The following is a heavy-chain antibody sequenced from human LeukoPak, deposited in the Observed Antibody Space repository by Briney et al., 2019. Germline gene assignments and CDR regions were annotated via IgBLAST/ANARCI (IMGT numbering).Heavy chain of an antibody. CDR2: IYYSGST. V-gene: IGHV4-39*01. Sequence: PSETLSLTCTVSGGSISSSSYYWGWIRQPPGKGLEWIGSIYYSGSTYYNPSLKSRVTISVDTSENQFSLKLSSVTAADTAVYYCASLEELLTVYYYYYYMDVWGKGTTVTVSS. CDR1: GGSISSSSYY. J-gene: IGHJ6*03. CDR3: ASLEELLTVYYYYYYMDV. D-gene: IGHD2-15*01.